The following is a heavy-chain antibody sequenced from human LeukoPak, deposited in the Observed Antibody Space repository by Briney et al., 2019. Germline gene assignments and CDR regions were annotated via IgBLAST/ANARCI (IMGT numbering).Heavy chain of an antibody. J-gene: IGHJ4*02. Sequence: ASVKVSCKASGSTLTGHYMHWVRQAPGQGLEWMGWINPNSGGTNYAQEFQGRITMTGDTSITTAYMDLTRLRSDDTAMYFCSRGHYMYGLAYWGQGTLVTVSS. CDR2: INPNSGGT. CDR1: GSTLTGHY. CDR3: SRGHYMYGLAY. D-gene: IGHD2-8*01. V-gene: IGHV1-2*02.